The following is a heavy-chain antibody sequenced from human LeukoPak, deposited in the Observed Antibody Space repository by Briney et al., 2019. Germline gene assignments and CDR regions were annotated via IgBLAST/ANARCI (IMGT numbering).Heavy chain of an antibody. CDR3: AKASAILVLWFGEDYGMDV. Sequence: PGGSLRLSCTASGFNFGIYGMHWVRQAPGKGLEWVAVISYDGSNKYYADSVKGRFTISRDNSKNTLYLQMNSLRAEDTAVYYCAKASAILVLWFGEDYGMDVWGQGTTVTVSS. V-gene: IGHV3-30*18. D-gene: IGHD3-10*01. CDR2: ISYDGSNK. CDR1: GFNFGIYG. J-gene: IGHJ6*02.